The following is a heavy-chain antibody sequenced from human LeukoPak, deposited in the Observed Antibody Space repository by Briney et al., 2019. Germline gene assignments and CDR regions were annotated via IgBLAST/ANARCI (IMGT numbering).Heavy chain of an antibody. CDR3: AKDISMGIAVAELDY. CDR1: GFTFDDYA. D-gene: IGHD6-19*01. V-gene: IGHV3-43*02. J-gene: IGHJ4*02. CDR2: ISGDGGST. Sequence: GGSLRLSCAASGFTFDDYAMHWVHQAPGKGLEWVSLISGDGGSTYYADSVKGRFTISRDNSKNSLYLQMNSLRTEDTALYYCAKDISMGIAVAELDYWGQGTLVTVSS.